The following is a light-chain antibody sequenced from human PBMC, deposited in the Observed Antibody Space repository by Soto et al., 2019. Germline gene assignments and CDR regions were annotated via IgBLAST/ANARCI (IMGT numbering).Light chain of an antibody. CDR1: QSVSNN. J-gene: IGKJ1*01. Sequence: ILMTQSPSTLSVSPGERVTISCRASQSVSNNLAWYQQKPGQAPKLLIYDASTRATGIPARFSGSGSWTEFTLTISGLLSEDFVVYYCQQYNNWPPWTFGQGTKVEIK. CDR3: QQYNNWPPWT. CDR2: DAS. V-gene: IGKV3-15*01.